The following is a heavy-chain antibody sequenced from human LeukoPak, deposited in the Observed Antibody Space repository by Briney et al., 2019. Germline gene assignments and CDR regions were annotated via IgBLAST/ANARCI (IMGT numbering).Heavy chain of an antibody. CDR3: ATIEYSSSSRAFDI. J-gene: IGHJ3*02. CDR2: VDPEDGET. D-gene: IGHD6-6*01. CDR1: GYTFTDYY. Sequence: ATVKISCKVSGYTFTDYYMHWVPQAPGKGLEWVGLVDPEDGETRYAEKFQGRVTITADTSTNTAYMELSSLRSEDTAVYYCATIEYSSSSRAFDIWGQGTMVTVSS. V-gene: IGHV1-69-2*01.